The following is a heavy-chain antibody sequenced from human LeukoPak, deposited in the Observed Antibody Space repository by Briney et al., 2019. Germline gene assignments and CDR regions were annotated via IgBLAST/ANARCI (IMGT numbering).Heavy chain of an antibody. V-gene: IGHV3-64*04. J-gene: IGHJ4*02. CDR3: ATGGCSISYCYVFDF. CDR2: ISSNGGST. D-gene: IGHD3-22*01. Sequence: PGGSLRLSCSASGFTFSSYAMHWVRQAPGKGLEYVSGISSNGGSTYYADSVKGRFTISRDNSKNTLYLQMNSLRAEDTAVYYCATGGCSISYCYVFDFWGQGTLVTVSS. CDR1: GFTFSSYA.